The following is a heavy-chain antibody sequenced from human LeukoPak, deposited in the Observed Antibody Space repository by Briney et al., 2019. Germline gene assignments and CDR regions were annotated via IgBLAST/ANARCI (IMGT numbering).Heavy chain of an antibody. CDR2: ISSSSRTI. CDR3: ARLRYYAMDV. CDR1: GFTFSTYD. J-gene: IGHJ6*02. V-gene: IGHV3-48*01. Sequence: PGGSLRLSCAASGFTFSTYDMNWVRQAPSKGLEWVSYISSSSRTISYADSVKGRFTISRDNAKNSLYLQMNSLRAEDTAVYYCARLRYYAMDVWGQGTTVTASS.